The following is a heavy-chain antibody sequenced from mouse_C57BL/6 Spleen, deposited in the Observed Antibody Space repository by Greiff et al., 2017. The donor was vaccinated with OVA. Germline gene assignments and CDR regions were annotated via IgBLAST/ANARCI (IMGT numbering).Heavy chain of an antibody. CDR1: GFTIKNTY. Sequence: EVQLQQSVAELVRPGASVKLSCTASGFTIKNTYMHWVKQMPEQDLEWIGSIDPANGNTNYDPKFHGQATITADTSSNTAYLQLSSLTSEDTAIYYCARGRSFYAMDYWGQGTSVTVSS. J-gene: IGHJ4*01. CDR3: ARGRSFYAMDY. CDR2: IDPANGNT. D-gene: IGHD1-1*01. V-gene: IGHV14-3*01.